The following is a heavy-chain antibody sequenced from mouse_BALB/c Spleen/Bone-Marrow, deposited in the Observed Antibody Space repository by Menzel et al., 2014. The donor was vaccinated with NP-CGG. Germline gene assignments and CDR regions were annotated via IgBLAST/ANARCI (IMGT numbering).Heavy chain of an antibody. Sequence: EVKLLESGAELVRPGALVKLSCKASGFSIKDYYMHGVKQRPEQGLEWIGWIDPENGNTIYDPKFQGKASITADTSSNTAYLQLSSLTSEDTAVYYCAPIYDGYYVAWFAYWGQGTLVTVSA. CDR1: GFSIKDYY. V-gene: IGHV14-1*02. CDR2: IDPENGNT. J-gene: IGHJ3*01. CDR3: APIYDGYYVAWFAY. D-gene: IGHD2-3*01.